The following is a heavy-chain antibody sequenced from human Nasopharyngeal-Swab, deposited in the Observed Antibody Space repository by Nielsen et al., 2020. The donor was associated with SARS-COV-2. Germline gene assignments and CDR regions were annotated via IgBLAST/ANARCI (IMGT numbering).Heavy chain of an antibody. CDR1: GFTFSSYA. D-gene: IGHD3-10*01. CDR3: AKESWRLLWFGEARGY. J-gene: IGHJ4*02. V-gene: IGHV3-64*04. CDR2: ISSNGGST. Sequence: GESLKISCSASGFTFSSYAMHWVRQAPGKGLEYVSAISSNGGSTYYADSVKGRFTISRDNSKNTLYLQMNSLRAEDTAVYYCAKESWRLLWFGEARGYWGQGTLVTVSS.